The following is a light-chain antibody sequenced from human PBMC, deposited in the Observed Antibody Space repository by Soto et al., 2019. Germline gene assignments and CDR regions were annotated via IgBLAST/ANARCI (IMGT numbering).Light chain of an antibody. J-gene: IGKJ5*01. Sequence: IVLTQSPATLSLSPGERATLSCRASQSVSSYLAWYQQKPGQAPRLLIYDASNRATGIPDRFSGAGSGTDFTLTISRLEPEDFALYYCQQHDILPVTFGQGTRLEIK. CDR2: DAS. CDR3: QQHDILPVT. CDR1: QSVSSY. V-gene: IGKV3-11*01.